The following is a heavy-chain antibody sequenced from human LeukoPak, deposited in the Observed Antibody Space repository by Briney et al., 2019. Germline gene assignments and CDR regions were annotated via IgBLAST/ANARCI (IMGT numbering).Heavy chain of an antibody. V-gene: IGHV3-21*04. Sequence: GGSLRLSCAASGFTFSSYSMNWVRQAPGKGLEWVSSISSSSSYIYYADSVKGRFTISRDNPKNTLYLQMNSLRAEDTAVYYCARGDGTVANAFDVWGQGTMVTVSS. CDR3: ARGDGTVANAFDV. CDR2: ISSSSSYI. CDR1: GFTFSSYS. D-gene: IGHD4-23*01. J-gene: IGHJ3*01.